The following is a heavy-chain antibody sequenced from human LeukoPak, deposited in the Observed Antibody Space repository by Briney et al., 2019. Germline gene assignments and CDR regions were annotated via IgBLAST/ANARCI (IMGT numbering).Heavy chain of an antibody. CDR2: ISWEGGST. V-gene: IGHV3-43*01. Sequence: GGSLRLSCAASGFTFDDYTMHWVRQAPGKGLEWVSLISWEGGSTYYADSVKGRFTISRDNSKNSLYLQMNSLRTEDTALYYCAKDIGTIFGVVIDAFDIWGQGTMVTVSS. D-gene: IGHD3-3*01. CDR3: AKDIGTIFGVVIDAFDI. J-gene: IGHJ3*02. CDR1: GFTFDDYT.